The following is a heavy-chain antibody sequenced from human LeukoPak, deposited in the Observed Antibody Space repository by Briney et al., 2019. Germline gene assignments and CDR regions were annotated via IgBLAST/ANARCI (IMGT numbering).Heavy chain of an antibody. V-gene: IGHV3-7*01. CDR3: ARDTTPNYDFWSGYLRLNVGRWFDP. Sequence: PGGSLRLSCAASGFTFSNYWMTWVRQAPGKGLEWVGNIKQDGSEKYYVDSVKGRFTISRDNAKNSLYLQMNSLRAEDTAVYYCARDTTPNYDFWSGYLRLNVGRWFDPWGQGTLVTVSS. CDR1: GFTFSNYW. D-gene: IGHD3-3*01. J-gene: IGHJ5*02. CDR2: IKQDGSEK.